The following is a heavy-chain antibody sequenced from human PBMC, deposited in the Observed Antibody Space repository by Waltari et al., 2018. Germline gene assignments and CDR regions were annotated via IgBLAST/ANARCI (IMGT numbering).Heavy chain of an antibody. Sequence: EVQLVESGGGVVQPGGSLRLSCAASGFTFSRSWIHWVCQFPGKGLMWVSRINNDGSSTVYADAVKGRFTISRDDAKNTVSLQMNNLSAEDTALYYCARAGLLGAFDVWGQGTMVTVSS. D-gene: IGHD2-15*01. CDR3: ARAGLLGAFDV. V-gene: IGHV3-74*03. J-gene: IGHJ3*01. CDR2: INNDGSST. CDR1: GFTFSRSW.